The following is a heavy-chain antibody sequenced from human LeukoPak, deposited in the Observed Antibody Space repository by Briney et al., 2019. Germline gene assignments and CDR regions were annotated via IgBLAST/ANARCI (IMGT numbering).Heavy chain of an antibody. Sequence: SQTLSLTCAISGDSVSSNSAAWNWIRQSPSRSLEWLGRTYYRSKWYNDYAVSVKSRITINPDTSKNQFSLQLNSVTPEDTAVYYCARESGYSGYDWSLALDYWGQGTLVTVSS. D-gene: IGHD5-12*01. CDR1: GDSVSSNSAA. J-gene: IGHJ4*02. CDR3: ARESGYSGYDWSLALDY. V-gene: IGHV6-1*01. CDR2: TYYRSKWYN.